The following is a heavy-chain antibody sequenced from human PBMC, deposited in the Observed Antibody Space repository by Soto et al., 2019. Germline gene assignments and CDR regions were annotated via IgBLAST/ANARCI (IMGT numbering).Heavy chain of an antibody. V-gene: IGHV3-23*01. CDR2: LDGAGGST. CDR3: AAPRDEYGSGVSWFTYGMDI. Sequence: PGGSLRLSCLASGFTCTDFAMTWVRHVPGRGLEWVASLDGAGGSTYYAESVRGRFSISRDNSQNTLFLQMKRLTVDDTAIYYCAAPRDEYGSGVSWFTYGMDIWGQGTTVTVSS. CDR1: GFTCTDFA. J-gene: IGHJ6*02. D-gene: IGHD3-10*01.